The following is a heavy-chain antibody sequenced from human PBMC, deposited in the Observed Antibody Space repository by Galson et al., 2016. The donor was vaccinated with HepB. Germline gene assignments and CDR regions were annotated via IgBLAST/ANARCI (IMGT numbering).Heavy chain of an antibody. Sequence: ETLSLTCTISGASVTTYYWTWIRQPPGKGLDYIGYISYSGSTSYNPSLKSRVTISVDKSKNQLSLKLTAVTAEDTAVYYCARLGGYGSGSFTNYYMDVWAKGTTVTVS. CDR1: GASVTTYY. CDR3: ARLGGYGSGSFTNYYMDV. CDR2: ISYSGST. J-gene: IGHJ6*03. V-gene: IGHV4-59*02. D-gene: IGHD3-10*01.